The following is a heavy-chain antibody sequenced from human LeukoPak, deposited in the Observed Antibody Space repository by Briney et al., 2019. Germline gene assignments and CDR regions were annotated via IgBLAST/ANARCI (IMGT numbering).Heavy chain of an antibody. Sequence: SETLSLTCTVSGGSISSSSYYWGWIRQPPGKGLEWIGSIYYSGSTYYNPSLKSRVTISVDASKNQFSLKLSSVTAADTAVYYCARDITGLGAFDIWGQGTMVTVSS. CDR2: IYYSGST. D-gene: IGHD3-3*01. V-gene: IGHV4-39*07. CDR3: ARDITGLGAFDI. CDR1: GGSISSSSYY. J-gene: IGHJ3*02.